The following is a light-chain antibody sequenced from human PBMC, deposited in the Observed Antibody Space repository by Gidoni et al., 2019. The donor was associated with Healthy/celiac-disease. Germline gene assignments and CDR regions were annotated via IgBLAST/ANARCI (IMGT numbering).Light chain of an antibody. V-gene: IGKV2-28*01. CDR3: MQALQTPMYT. CDR1: QSLLHSNGYNY. CDR2: LGS. Sequence: DIVMTQSPLSLPVTPGEPASISCRSSQSLLHSNGYNYLDWYLQKPGQSPQLLIYLGSNRASGVPDRFSGSGSGTDCTLKISRVEAEDVGVYYCMQALQTPMYTFGQXTKLEIK. J-gene: IGKJ2*01.